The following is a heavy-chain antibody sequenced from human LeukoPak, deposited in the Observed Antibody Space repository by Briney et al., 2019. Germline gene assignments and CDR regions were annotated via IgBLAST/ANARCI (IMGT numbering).Heavy chain of an antibody. V-gene: IGHV4-39*07. CDR1: GGSISSSSYY. Sequence: PSETLSLTCTVSGGSISSSSYYWGWIRQPPGKGLEWIGSIYYSGSTYYNPSLKSRVTISVDTSKNQFSLKLSSVTAADTAVYYCARELGMDMSVPTVVTSGWFDPWGQGTLVTVSS. J-gene: IGHJ5*02. CDR3: ARELGMDMSVPTVVTSGWFDP. CDR2: IYYSGST. D-gene: IGHD4-23*01.